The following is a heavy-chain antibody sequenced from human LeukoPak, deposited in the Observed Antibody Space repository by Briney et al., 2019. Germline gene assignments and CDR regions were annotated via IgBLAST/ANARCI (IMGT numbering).Heavy chain of an antibody. CDR1: GFTFSNYW. CDR2: ISSDGSIK. Sequence: LAGGSLRLSCAVSGFTFSNYWMTWVRQAPGKGLEWVTIISSDGSIKYADSVKGRFTVSRDSSKNTVYLQMNSLRAEDTAVYYCARDILPSGSRAFDIWGQGTMVTVSS. V-gene: IGHV3-33*08. D-gene: IGHD3-10*01. CDR3: ARDILPSGSRAFDI. J-gene: IGHJ3*02.